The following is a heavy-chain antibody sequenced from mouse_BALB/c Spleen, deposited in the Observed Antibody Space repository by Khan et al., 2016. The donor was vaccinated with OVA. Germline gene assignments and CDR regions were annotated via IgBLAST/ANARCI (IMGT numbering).Heavy chain of an antibody. CDR2: IIPTNDYT. V-gene: IGHV1-4*01. Sequence: QVQLKESGAELARPGASVKMSCKASGYTFTTYTMHWVKQRPGQGLEWIGYIIPTNDYTNYNQKFKDRATLTADKSSSTAYIQLSSLTSEDSALYYCAREGACDRSDGWFAYWGQGTLVTVAA. CDR1: GYTFTTYT. J-gene: IGHJ3*01. D-gene: IGHD2-14*01. CDR3: AREGACDRSDGWFAY.